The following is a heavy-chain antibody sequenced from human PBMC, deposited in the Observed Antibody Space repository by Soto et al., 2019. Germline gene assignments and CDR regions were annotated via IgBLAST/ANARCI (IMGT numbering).Heavy chain of an antibody. J-gene: IGHJ4*02. D-gene: IGHD2-15*01. CDR3: ARVVIRMAIQSIDS. V-gene: IGHV4-30-4*01. CDR1: GGSISSDDYY. CDR2: IHSSGSI. Sequence: PSETLSLTCTVSGGSISSDDYYWSWIRQAPGRGLEWIGYIHSSGSIYYNPSLKSRATMSIDTSQKQVSLELTSVAAADTAVYYCARVVIRMAIQSIDSWGPGSLVTVSS.